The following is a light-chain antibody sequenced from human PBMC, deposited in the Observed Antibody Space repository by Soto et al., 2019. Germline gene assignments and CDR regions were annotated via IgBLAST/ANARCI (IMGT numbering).Light chain of an antibody. Sequence: SYELTQPPSVSVSPGQTARITCSGDALPKKFASWYQQKSGQAPLLVIYDDSRRPSGIPERFSGSSSGTVATLTVTEAQVEDEADYYCYSLDHSGNIMVFGGGTKLNVL. CDR2: DDS. CDR3: YSLDHSGNIMV. CDR1: ALPKKF. J-gene: IGLJ2*01. V-gene: IGLV3-10*01.